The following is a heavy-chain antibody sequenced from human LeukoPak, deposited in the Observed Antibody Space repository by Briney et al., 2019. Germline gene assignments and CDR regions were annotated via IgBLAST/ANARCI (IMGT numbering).Heavy chain of an antibody. J-gene: IGHJ5*02. V-gene: IGHV4-39*01. Sequence: SETLSLTCTVSGGSNSSSSYYWGWIRQPPGKGLEWIGSIYSVSTYYNPSLKSRVTISVDTSKNQFSLILRSVTAADTAVYYCARHGSLAARDWFDPWGQGTLVTVSS. CDR3: ARHGSLAARDWFDP. CDR1: GGSNSSSSYY. D-gene: IGHD6-6*01. CDR2: IYSVST.